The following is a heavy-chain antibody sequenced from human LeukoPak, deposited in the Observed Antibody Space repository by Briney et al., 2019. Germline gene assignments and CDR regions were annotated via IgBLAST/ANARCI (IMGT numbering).Heavy chain of an antibody. J-gene: IGHJ4*02. D-gene: IGHD3-10*01. CDR3: AKHGEAFCDSKTDY. Sequence: GGSLRLSCAASGFTVSIYAMRWVRQAPGKGLEWVSVISDGGGRTYYADSVKGRFTISRDNSKSTLYLQMNSLRAEDTAVYYCAKHGEAFCDSKTDYWGQGTLVTVSS. CDR2: ISDGGGRT. V-gene: IGHV3-23*01. CDR1: GFTVSIYA.